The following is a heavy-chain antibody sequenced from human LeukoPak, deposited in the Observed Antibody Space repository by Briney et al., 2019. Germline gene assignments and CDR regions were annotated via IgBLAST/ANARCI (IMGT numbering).Heavy chain of an antibody. CDR1: GFTFSSYK. D-gene: IGHD2/OR15-2a*01. V-gene: IGHV3-48*03. CDR3: ARVLFHSLAVFDY. J-gene: IGHJ4*02. CDR2: ITTRGTTT. Sequence: GGSLRLSCAASGFTFSSYKMIWVRQAPGKGLEWVSCITTRGTTTYYADSLKGRFTISRDNAKNSLYLQMNSLRAEDTAVYYCARVLFHSLAVFDYWGQGTLVTVSS.